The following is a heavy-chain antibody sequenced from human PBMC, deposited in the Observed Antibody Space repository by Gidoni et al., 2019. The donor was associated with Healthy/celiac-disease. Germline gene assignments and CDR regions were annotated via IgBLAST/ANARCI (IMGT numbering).Heavy chain of an antibody. CDR2: IIPIFGTA. CDR3: ASNRRIAAAGEWFDP. Sequence: QVQLVQSGAEVTKPGASVQISCKASVGTFSTYAISWVRQGPGQGLEWMGGIIPIFGTANYAQKCQGRVTITADESTSTAYMELSSLRSEDTAGYYGASNRRIAAAGEWFDPWGQGTRVTVSS. J-gene: IGHJ5*02. CDR1: VGTFSTYA. D-gene: IGHD6-13*01. V-gene: IGHV1-69*01.